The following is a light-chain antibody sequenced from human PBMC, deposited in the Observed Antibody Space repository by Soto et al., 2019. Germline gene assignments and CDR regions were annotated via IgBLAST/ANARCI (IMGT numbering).Light chain of an antibody. J-gene: IGLJ1*01. V-gene: IGLV2-8*01. Sequence: QSVLAQPPSASGSPGQSVTISCTGTSSDVGGYNYVSWYQQHPGKAPKRMIYEVSKRPSGVPDRFSGYKSGNTASLTVSGLQAEDEAEYYCSSYAGSNNLVFGTGTKVTVL. CDR3: SSYAGSNNLV. CDR1: SSDVGGYNY. CDR2: EVS.